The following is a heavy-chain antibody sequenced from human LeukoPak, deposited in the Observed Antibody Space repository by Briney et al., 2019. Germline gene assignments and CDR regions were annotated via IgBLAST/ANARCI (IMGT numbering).Heavy chain of an antibody. CDR1: GFTFSSYW. J-gene: IGHJ4*02. V-gene: IGHV3-7*01. D-gene: IGHD3-22*01. CDR2: IKQDGSEK. CDR3: ARDTPYYYDSSGYYWDY. Sequence: GGSLRLSCAASGFTFSSYWMSWVRQAPGKGLEWVANIKQDGSEKYYVDSVKGRFTISRDNAENSLYLQMNSLRAEDTAVYYCARDTPYYYDSSGYYWDYWGQGTLVTVSS.